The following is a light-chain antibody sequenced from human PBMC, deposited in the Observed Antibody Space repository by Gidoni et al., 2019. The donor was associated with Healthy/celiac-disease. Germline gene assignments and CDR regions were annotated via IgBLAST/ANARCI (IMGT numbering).Light chain of an antibody. CDR1: SSNIGAGYD. J-gene: IGLJ2*01. V-gene: IGLV1-40*01. Sequence: QSVLTQPPSVSGAPGQRVTISCTGSSSNIGAGYDVHWYQQLPGTAPKLLTYGNSNRSSGVPDRFSGSKSGTSASLAITGLQAEDEADYYCQSYDSSLSGSEVFGGGTKLTVL. CDR3: QSYDSSLSGSEV. CDR2: GNS.